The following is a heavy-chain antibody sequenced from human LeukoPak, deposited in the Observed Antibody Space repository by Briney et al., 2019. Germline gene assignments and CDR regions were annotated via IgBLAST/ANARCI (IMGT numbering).Heavy chain of an antibody. CDR1: GFTFSSYG. CDR2: ISGSGGRT. Sequence: GGSLTLFCAASGFTFSSYGMSWVREAPGEGLEGFSDISGSGGRTYYADSVKGRFTISRDNSKKTLYLQMNSLRAEDTAVYYCAKDQRYDYVWGSYRPDYWGQGTLVTVSS. J-gene: IGHJ4*02. D-gene: IGHD3-16*02. CDR3: AKDQRYDYVWGSYRPDY. V-gene: IGHV3-23*01.